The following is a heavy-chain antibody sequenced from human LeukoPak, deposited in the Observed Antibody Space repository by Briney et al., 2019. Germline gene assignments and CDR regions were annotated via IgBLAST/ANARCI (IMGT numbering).Heavy chain of an antibody. Sequence: PGGSLRLSCAASGFTFSSYAMSWVRQAPGKGLEWVSAISGSGGSTYYADSVKGRFTISRDNSKNTLYLQMNSLRAEDTAVYYCAKDRLGSGYPAPFDYWGQGTLVTVSS. D-gene: IGHD3-22*01. CDR3: AKDRLGSGYPAPFDY. J-gene: IGHJ4*02. CDR2: ISGSGGST. V-gene: IGHV3-23*01. CDR1: GFTFSSYA.